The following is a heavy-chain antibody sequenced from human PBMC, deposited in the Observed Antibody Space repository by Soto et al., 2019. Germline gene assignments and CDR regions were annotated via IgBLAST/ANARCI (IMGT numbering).Heavy chain of an antibody. CDR1: GFTFSSYA. CDR3: ARDSSGYYLY. V-gene: IGHV3-30-3*01. Sequence: QVPLVESGGGVVQPGRSLRLSCAASGFTFSSYAMHWVRQAPGKGLEWVAVISYDGSNKYYADSVKGRFTISRDNSKNTLYLQMNSLRAEDTAVYYCARDSSGYYLYWGQGTLVTVSS. J-gene: IGHJ4*02. CDR2: ISYDGSNK. D-gene: IGHD3-22*01.